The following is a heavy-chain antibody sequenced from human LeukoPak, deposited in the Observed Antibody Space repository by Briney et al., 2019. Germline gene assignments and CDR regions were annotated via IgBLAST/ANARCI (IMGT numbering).Heavy chain of an antibody. J-gene: IGHJ4*02. CDR2: ISAYNGDI. CDR3: TRDLGTYKSYGSIFFDY. Sequence: ASVKVSCKASDYTFTDFGISWVRQAPGQGPGWMGWISAYNGDIIYGQKFQGRVTMTTDTSTSTAYMELRSLRSDDTAVYYCTRDLGTYKSYGSIFFDYWGQGALVTVSS. D-gene: IGHD3-10*01. CDR1: DYTFTDFG. V-gene: IGHV1-18*01.